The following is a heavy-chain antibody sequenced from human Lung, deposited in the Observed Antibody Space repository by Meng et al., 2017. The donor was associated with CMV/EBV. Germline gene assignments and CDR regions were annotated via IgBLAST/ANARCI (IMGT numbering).Heavy chain of an antibody. D-gene: IGHD6-19*01. CDR3: ASFPPPGKQWLVTDY. V-gene: IGHV4-4*02. CDR1: GGSISSSNW. CDR2: IYHSGST. Sequence: QVQLKGSGPGLVKPSGTLSLTAAVSGGSISSSNWWSWVRQPPGKGLEWIGEIYHSGSTNYNPSLKSRVTISVDKSKNQFSLKLSSVTAADTAVYYCASFPPPGKQWLVTDYWGQGTLVTVSS. J-gene: IGHJ4*02.